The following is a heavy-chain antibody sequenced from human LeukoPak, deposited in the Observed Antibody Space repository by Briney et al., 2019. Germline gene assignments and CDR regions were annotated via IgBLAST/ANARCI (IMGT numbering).Heavy chain of an antibody. D-gene: IGHD2-2*01. CDR3: AKDGPYHDY. V-gene: IGHV3-30*18. Sequence: GGSLRLSCAASGFTVSSNYMSWVRQAPGKGLEWVAVISYDGSNKYYADSVKGRFTISRDNSKNTLSLQMNSLRAEDMAVYYCAKDGPYHDYWGQGTLVTVSS. J-gene: IGHJ4*02. CDR1: GFTVSSNY. CDR2: ISYDGSNK.